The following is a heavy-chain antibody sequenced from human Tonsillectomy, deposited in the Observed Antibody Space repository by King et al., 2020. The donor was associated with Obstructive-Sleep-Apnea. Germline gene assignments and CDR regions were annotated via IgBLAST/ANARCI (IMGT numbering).Heavy chain of an antibody. D-gene: IGHD3-10*01. Sequence: VQLVESGGGLVQPGGSLRLSCAASGFTFSSYAMSWVRQAPGKGLEWVSAISGSGGSTYYADSVKGRFTISRDNSKNTLYLQMNSLRAEDTAVYYCAKTKLGLYYYGSGSYFYFQHWGQGTLVTVSS. J-gene: IGHJ1*01. CDR1: GFTFSSYA. CDR3: AKTKLGLYYYGSGSYFYFQH. V-gene: IGHV3-23*04. CDR2: ISGSGGST.